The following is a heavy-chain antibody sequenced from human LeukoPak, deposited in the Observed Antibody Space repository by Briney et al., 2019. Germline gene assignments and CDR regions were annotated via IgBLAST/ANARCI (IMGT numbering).Heavy chain of an antibody. Sequence: GGSLRLSCAASGFTFNNYAMNWVRQAPGKGLEWVSTITNSGGSTYYADSVKGRFTISRDNSKNSLYLQMNSLRAEDTAVYYCARETSGSHWGQGTLVTVSS. D-gene: IGHD1-26*01. CDR3: ARETSGSH. CDR2: ITNSGGST. J-gene: IGHJ4*02. CDR1: GFTFNNYA. V-gene: IGHV3-23*01.